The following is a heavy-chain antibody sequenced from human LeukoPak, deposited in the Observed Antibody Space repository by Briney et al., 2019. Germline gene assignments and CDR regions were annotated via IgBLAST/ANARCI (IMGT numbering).Heavy chain of an antibody. Sequence: PGGSLRLSCAASGFTFSSYAMHWVRQAPGKGLEWVAVISYDGSNKYYADSVKGRFTISRDNSKNTLYLQMNSLRAEDTAVYYCARDSTIAPNAFDIWGQGTMVTVSS. CDR2: ISYDGSNK. CDR3: ARDSTIAPNAFDI. V-gene: IGHV3-30-3*01. J-gene: IGHJ3*02. D-gene: IGHD3-9*01. CDR1: GFTFSSYA.